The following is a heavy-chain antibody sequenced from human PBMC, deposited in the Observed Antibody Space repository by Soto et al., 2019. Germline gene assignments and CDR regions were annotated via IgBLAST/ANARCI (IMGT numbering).Heavy chain of an antibody. J-gene: IGHJ4*02. CDR3: ARGLNTLVTTTYYFDY. D-gene: IGHD4-17*01. Sequence: QVQLQESGPGLVKPSGTLSLTCAVSGGSISSSNWWSWVRQPPGKGLEWIGEIYHSGSTNYNPSLKGRVTISVDKSKNQFSLKLSSVTAAATAVYYCARGLNTLVTTTYYFDYWGQGTLVTVSS. V-gene: IGHV4-4*02. CDR1: GGSISSSNW. CDR2: IYHSGST.